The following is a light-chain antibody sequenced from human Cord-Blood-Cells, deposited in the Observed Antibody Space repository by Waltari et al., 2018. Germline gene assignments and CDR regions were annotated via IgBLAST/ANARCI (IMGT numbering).Light chain of an antibody. Sequence: QSALTQPASVPGSPGQSITTSCTGTSSDVGSYNLASWYQQHPGKAPKLLIYEGSKRPSGVSNRFSGSKSGNTASLTISGLQAEDEADYYCCSYAGSNTFVVFGGGTKLTVL. CDR3: CSYAGSNTFVV. J-gene: IGLJ2*01. CDR2: EGS. V-gene: IGLV2-23*03. CDR1: SSDVGSYNL.